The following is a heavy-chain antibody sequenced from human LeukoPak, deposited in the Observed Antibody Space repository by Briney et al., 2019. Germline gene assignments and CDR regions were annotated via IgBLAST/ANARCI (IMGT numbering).Heavy chain of an antibody. CDR1: GGSISSYY. Sequence: SETLSLTCTVSGGSISSYYWSWIQQPPGKGLEWIGYIYYNGNTIYNPSLKSRVTISVDTSNNQFSLKLISVTAADTAVYYCARHPYYYYYYMDVWGKGTTVTVSS. CDR2: IYYNGNT. V-gene: IGHV4-59*08. J-gene: IGHJ6*03. CDR3: ARHPYYYYYYMDV.